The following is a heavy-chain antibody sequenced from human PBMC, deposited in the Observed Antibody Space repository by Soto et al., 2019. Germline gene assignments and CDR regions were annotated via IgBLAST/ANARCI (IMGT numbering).Heavy chain of an antibody. CDR3: ARERGGYNRGDFEF. CDR1: GGTFNSYA. J-gene: IGHJ4*02. D-gene: IGHD1-26*01. V-gene: IGHV1-69*01. CDR2: IIPDFGTG. Sequence: QVLLVQSGAEVRKPGSSVNVSCKASGGTFNSYAISWVRQAPGQGLEWLGGIIPDFGTGNSAQKFRGRVWIIADASTTTVYMGLSGLTSEDTAVYYCARERGGYNRGDFEFWGQGTQVTVSS.